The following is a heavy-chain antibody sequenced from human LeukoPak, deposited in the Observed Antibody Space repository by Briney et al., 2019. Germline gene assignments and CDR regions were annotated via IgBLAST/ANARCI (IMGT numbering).Heavy chain of an antibody. CDR1: GGSISSYY. J-gene: IGHJ4*02. CDR2: IYSTGST. CDR3: ARAPILYYFDC. Sequence: PSGALSLTCTVSGGSISSYYWSWIRQPPGKELEWIGYIYSTGSTSYNPSRKSRVTISIDTSKNQFSLNLNSVTAADTAVYYCARAPILYYFDCWGQGTLVTVSS. V-gene: IGHV4-59*08.